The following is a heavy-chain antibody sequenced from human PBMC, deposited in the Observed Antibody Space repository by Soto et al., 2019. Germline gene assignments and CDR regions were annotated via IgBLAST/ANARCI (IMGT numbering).Heavy chain of an antibody. CDR2: IYYSGST. V-gene: IGHV4-31*03. CDR3: AKEGISRIFDFDF. CDR1: GGSISSGTYY. D-gene: IGHD3-9*01. Sequence: SETLSLTCTVSGGSISSGTYYWSWIHQHPGKGLEWIGYIYYSGSTDYNPSLKSRVIISVDTSKNQFSLNLSSVTAADTAVYYCAKEGISRIFDFDFWGQGTLVTVSS. J-gene: IGHJ4*02.